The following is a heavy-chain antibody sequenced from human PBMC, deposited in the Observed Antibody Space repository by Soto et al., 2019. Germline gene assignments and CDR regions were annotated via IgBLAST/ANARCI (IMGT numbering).Heavy chain of an antibody. D-gene: IGHD3-10*01. V-gene: IGHV3-23*01. J-gene: IGHJ6*02. CDR1: GFTFSSYA. CDR3: AKNGSLSSDGSGSYYLKWMRAPYYYGMDV. Sequence: GGSLRLSCAASGFTFSSYAMSWVRQAPGKGLEWVSAISGSGGSTYYADSVKGRFTISRDNSKNTLYLQMNSLRAEDTAVYYCAKNGSLSSDGSGSYYLKWMRAPYYYGMDVWGQGTTVTVSS. CDR2: ISGSGGST.